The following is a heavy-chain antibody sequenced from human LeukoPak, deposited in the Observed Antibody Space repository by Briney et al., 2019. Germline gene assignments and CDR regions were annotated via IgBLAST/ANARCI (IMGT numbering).Heavy chain of an antibody. CDR2: ISAYNGNT. D-gene: IGHD3-3*01. V-gene: IGHV1-18*01. CDR3: ARVDALARTATIFGVAYTNYGMDV. Sequence: ASVKVSCKASGYTFTSFGISWVRQAPGQGLEWMGWISAYNGNTNYAQKLQGRVTMTTDTSTSTAYMELRSLRSDDTAVYYCARVDALARTATIFGVAYTNYGMDVWGHGTTVTVSS. J-gene: IGHJ6*02. CDR1: GYTFTSFG.